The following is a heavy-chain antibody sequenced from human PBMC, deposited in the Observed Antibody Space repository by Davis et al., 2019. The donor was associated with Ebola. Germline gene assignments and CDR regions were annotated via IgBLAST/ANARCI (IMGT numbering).Heavy chain of an antibody. CDR3: AAYCGGDCGLDY. Sequence: GESLKISCKGSESISSFYWIGWVRQMPGKGLEWMGIIYPGDSDTRYTPSFQGQVTISVDKSINTAYLQWASLKASDTAMYFCAAYCGGDCGLDYWGQGTLVTVSS. CDR1: ESISSFYW. J-gene: IGHJ4*02. V-gene: IGHV5-51*01. D-gene: IGHD2-21*02. CDR2: IYPGDSDT.